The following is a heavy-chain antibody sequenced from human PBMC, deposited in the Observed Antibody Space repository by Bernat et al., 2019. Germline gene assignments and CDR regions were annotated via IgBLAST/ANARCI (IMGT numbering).Heavy chain of an antibody. CDR2: CGPGHEK. CDR1: GFNFADFA. J-gene: IGHJ4*02. Sequence: DVHLLESGGGLIQPGGSLRLSCAASGFNFADFAMSWVRQAPGKGLEWVSVCGPGHEKYYVDSVKGRFTIFRDSSKNTLSLRMDNLRVEDTAVYYCAKQRGSTYGEFHFDSWGQGTLVTVSA. CDR3: AKQRGSTYGEFHFDS. D-gene: IGHD6-13*01. V-gene: IGHV3-23*01.